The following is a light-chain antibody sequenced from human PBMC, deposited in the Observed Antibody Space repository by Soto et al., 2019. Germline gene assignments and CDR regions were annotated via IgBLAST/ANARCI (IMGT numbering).Light chain of an antibody. CDR1: SSDVGGYNY. Sequence: QSALTQPASVSGSPGQSITTSCTGTSSDVGGYNYVSWYQQHPGKAPKLMIYDVSNRPSGVSNRFSGSKSGNTASLTISGLQAEDEADYYCSSYTSSSTPVFGTGTKVTVL. CDR3: SSYTSSSTPV. J-gene: IGLJ1*01. V-gene: IGLV2-14*01. CDR2: DVS.